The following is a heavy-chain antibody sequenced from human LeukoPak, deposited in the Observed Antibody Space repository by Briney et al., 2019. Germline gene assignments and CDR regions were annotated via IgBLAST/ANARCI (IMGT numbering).Heavy chain of an antibody. CDR3: VSVEMATMGYYFDY. D-gene: IGHD5-24*01. Sequence: PSETLSLTCAVYGGSFSSYYWSWIRQPPGKGLEWIGYIYYSGSTNYNPSLKSRVTISVDTSKNQFSLKLSSVTAADTAVYYCVSVEMATMGYYFDYWGQEPWSPSPQ. CDR2: IYYSGST. CDR1: GGSFSSYY. V-gene: IGHV4-59*08. J-gene: IGHJ4*01.